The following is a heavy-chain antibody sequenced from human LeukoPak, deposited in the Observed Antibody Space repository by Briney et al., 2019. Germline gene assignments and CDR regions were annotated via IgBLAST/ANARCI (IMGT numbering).Heavy chain of an antibody. J-gene: IGHJ6*02. D-gene: IGHD6-13*01. Sequence: GGSLRLSCAASGFTFSSYWMSWVRQAPGKGLEWVASIKQDGGEKYYVDSVKGRFTISRDNAKNSLYLQMNSLRAEDTAAYHCARNRVSLDVWGQGTTVTVSS. V-gene: IGHV3-7*01. CDR3: ARNRVSLDV. CDR2: IKQDGGEK. CDR1: GFTFSSYW.